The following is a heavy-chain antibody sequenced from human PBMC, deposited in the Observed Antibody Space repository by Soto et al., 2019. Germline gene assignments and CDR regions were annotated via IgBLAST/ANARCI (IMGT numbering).Heavy chain of an antibody. V-gene: IGHV3-23*01. D-gene: IGHD6-6*01. J-gene: IGHJ4*02. CDR1: GFTYSSYA. Sequence: EVQLLVSGGDLGQPGGSLRLSCAASGFTYSSYAMNWVRQAPGKGLEWVSGISGGGDITEYADSVKGRFTVSRDNSKNTLSLQMNSLRAEDTAVYYCARENRQLDHFDYWGQGTLVTVSS. CDR3: ARENRQLDHFDY. CDR2: ISGGGDIT.